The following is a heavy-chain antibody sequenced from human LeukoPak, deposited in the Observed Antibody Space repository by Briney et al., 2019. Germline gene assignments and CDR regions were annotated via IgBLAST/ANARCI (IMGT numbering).Heavy chain of an antibody. V-gene: IGHV4-39*01. CDR3: ASLQNADDFWSGYYPIAHAFDI. Sequence: PSETLSLTCTVSGGSISSSSYYWGWIRQPPGKGLEWIGSIYYSGSTYYNPSLKSRVTISVDTSKNQFSLKLSSVTAADTAVYYCASLQNADDFWSGYYPIAHAFDIWGQGTMVTVSS. J-gene: IGHJ3*02. CDR1: GGSISSSSYY. CDR2: IYYSGST. D-gene: IGHD3-3*01.